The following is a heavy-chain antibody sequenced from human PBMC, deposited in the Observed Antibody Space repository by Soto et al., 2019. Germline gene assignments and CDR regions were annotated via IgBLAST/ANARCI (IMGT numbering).Heavy chain of an antibody. CDR3: ARRLDDRGENYFNWFDP. CDR1: GTFLNVGSHC. J-gene: IGHJ5*02. Sequence: TLCLSCTGSGTFLNVGSHCCRWIRLRPGKGLEWIGHIDHSGTAYYNPSLITRVTISIDASKNQFYLKVNSVTAADTAVYYCARRLDDRGENYFNWFDPWGQGTQVTVSS. V-gene: IGHV4-31*03. CDR2: IDHSGTA. D-gene: IGHD2-21*01.